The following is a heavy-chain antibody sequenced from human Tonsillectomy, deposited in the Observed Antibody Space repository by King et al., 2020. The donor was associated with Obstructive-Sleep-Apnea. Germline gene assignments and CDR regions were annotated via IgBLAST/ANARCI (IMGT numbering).Heavy chain of an antibody. CDR3: AGHTGYCSSTSCYGHDAFDI. CDR1: GFTVSRNY. V-gene: IGHV3-66*04. CDR2: IYSGGST. D-gene: IGHD2-2*01. J-gene: IGHJ3*02. Sequence: VQLVESGGGLVQPGGSLRLSCAASGFTVSRNYMSWVRQAPGKGLEWVSIIYSGGSTYYADSVKGRFTISRDNSKNTVYLEMNSLRADDTALYYCAGHTGYCSSTSCYGHDAFDIWGQGTMVTVSS.